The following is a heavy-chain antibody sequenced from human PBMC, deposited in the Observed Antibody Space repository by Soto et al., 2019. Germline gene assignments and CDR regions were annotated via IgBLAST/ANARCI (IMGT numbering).Heavy chain of an antibody. D-gene: IGHD2-21*02. CDR3: AKDRRKWGDSPVEK. J-gene: IGHJ4*02. V-gene: IGHV3-30*18. CDR2: ISNDGSDE. CDR1: GFTFSKFG. Sequence: QVQLVESGGGVVQPGRSLRLSCAASGFTFSKFGMHWLRQAPGRGLEWVAGISNDGSDEYYVDSVKGRFNISRDIAKMTLSLQMNTPRFADTARYFCAKDRRKWGDSPVEKWGQGTLATVSS.